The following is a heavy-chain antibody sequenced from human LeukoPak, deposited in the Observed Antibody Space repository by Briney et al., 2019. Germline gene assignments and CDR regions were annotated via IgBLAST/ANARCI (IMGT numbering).Heavy chain of an antibody. CDR2: ISGSGGST. J-gene: IGHJ4*02. CDR1: GFTFSSYA. V-gene: IGHV3-23*01. CDR3: AKDRVGRSGYYYNYFDY. Sequence: SGGSLRLSCAASGFTFSSYAMSWVRQAPGKGLEWVSAISGSGGSTYYADSVKGRFTISRDNSKNTLYLQMNSLRAEDTAVYYCAKDRVGRSGYYYNYFDYWGQGTLVTVSS. D-gene: IGHD3-22*01.